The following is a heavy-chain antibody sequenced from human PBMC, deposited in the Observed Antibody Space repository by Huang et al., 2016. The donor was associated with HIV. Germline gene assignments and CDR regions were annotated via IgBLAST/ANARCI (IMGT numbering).Heavy chain of an antibody. D-gene: IGHD3-10*01. J-gene: IGHJ4*02. Sequence: QLQLQESGPGLVKPSETLSLTCTVSGGSISSSSYYWGWIRHPPGKGLEWIGTIYASGSTYYHPSLKCRVTISVDTSKNQFSLKLSSVTAADTAVYYCARHERWAMVRGVPQWGFDYWGQGTLVTVSS. V-gene: IGHV4-39*01. CDR2: IYASGST. CDR3: ARHERWAMVRGVPQWGFDY. CDR1: GGSISSSSYY.